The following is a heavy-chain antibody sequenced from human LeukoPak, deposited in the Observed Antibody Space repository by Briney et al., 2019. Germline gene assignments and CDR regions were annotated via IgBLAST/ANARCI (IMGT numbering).Heavy chain of an antibody. V-gene: IGHV3-33*01. CDR2: IWFDGSKK. CDR3: ARDATHHTGVSYYYYGMDV. Sequence: PGGSLRLSCAASGFIFSNYGMHWVRQAPGKGLEWVTVIWFDGSKKYYADSVKGRFAISRDNSKNTLYLQMNSLRAEDTAVYYCARDATHHTGVSYYYYGMDVWGQGTMVTVSS. J-gene: IGHJ6*02. CDR1: GFIFSNYG. D-gene: IGHD2-8*02.